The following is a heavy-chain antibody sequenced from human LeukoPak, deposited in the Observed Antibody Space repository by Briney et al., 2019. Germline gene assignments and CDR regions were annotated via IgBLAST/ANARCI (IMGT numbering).Heavy chain of an antibody. D-gene: IGHD5-12*01. Sequence: GGSLRLSCAASGFTFSSYSMNWVRQAPGKGLEWVSSISSSSSYIYYADSVKGRFTISRDNAKNSLYLQMNSLRAEDTAVYYCARDPRWGGYDREDDHMDVWGTGTTVTVSS. CDR2: ISSSSSYI. V-gene: IGHV3-21*01. J-gene: IGHJ6*03. CDR1: GFTFSSYS. CDR3: ARDPRWGGYDREDDHMDV.